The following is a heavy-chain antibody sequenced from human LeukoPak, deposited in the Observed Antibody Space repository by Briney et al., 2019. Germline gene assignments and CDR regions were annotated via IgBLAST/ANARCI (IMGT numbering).Heavy chain of an antibody. CDR2: IWYDGSNK. D-gene: IGHD3-10*01. CDR3: ARDPMVRGVITYYFDY. CDR1: GFTFSSYG. J-gene: IGHJ4*02. Sequence: PGGSLRLSCAASGFTFSSYGMHWVRQAPGKGLEWVAVIWYDGSNKYYADSVKGRFTISRDNSKNTLYLQMNSLRAEDTAVYYCARDPMVRGVITYYFDYWGQGTLVTVSS. V-gene: IGHV3-33*01.